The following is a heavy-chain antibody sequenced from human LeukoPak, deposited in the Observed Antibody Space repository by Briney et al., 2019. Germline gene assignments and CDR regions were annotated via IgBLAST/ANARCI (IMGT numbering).Heavy chain of an antibody. V-gene: IGHV3-49*03. Sequence: GGSLRLSCTASGFTFGDYAMSWFRQAPGKGLEWVGFIRSKAYGGTTEYAASVKGRFTISRDDSKSIAYLQMNSLKTEDTAVYYCNRVTGDYYGSDEIYYSDYRGQGTLVTVSS. CDR2: IRSKAYGGTT. CDR3: NRVTGDYYGSDEIYYSDY. J-gene: IGHJ4*02. CDR1: GFTFGDYA. D-gene: IGHD3-10*01.